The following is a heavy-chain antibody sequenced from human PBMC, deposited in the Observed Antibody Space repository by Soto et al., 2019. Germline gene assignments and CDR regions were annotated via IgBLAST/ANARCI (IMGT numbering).Heavy chain of an antibody. CDR2: IWYDGITK. D-gene: IGHD3-10*01. V-gene: IGHV3-33*01. J-gene: IGHJ4*02. CDR3: ATVDNYYGSAF. Sequence: QEQLVESGGGVVQPGTSLRLSCEASGLTFSNYGMHWVRQASGKGLEWVAVIWYDGITKFYADSVQGRFSVSRDNSKNTLYLQMNSLTAEDTAVYFCATVDNYYGSAFWGQGTLVTVSP. CDR1: GLTFSNYG.